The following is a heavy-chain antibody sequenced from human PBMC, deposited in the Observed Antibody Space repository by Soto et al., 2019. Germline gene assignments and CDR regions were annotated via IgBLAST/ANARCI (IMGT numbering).Heavy chain of an antibody. V-gene: IGHV4-59*10. D-gene: IGHD6-13*01. CDR2: IYTSENT. J-gene: IGHJ4*02. CDR1: GGSFSSDY. Sequence: PSETLSLTCAVYGGSFSSDYWSWIRQPAGKGLEWIGRIYTSENTHYNPSLRSRVRMSLDTSKNQLSLNLSSVTAADTAVYYCARGVGRSSWTSFDSWGQGTRVTVSS. CDR3: ARGVGRSSWTSFDS.